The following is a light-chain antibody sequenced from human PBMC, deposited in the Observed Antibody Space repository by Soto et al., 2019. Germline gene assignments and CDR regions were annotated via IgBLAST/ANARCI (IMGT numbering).Light chain of an antibody. CDR2: GAS. V-gene: IGKV3-20*01. CDR1: QSLSSNY. Sequence: EIVLTQSPGTLSLSPGERATLSCRASQSLSSNYLAWYQQKPGQAPRLLIYGASSRATGIPDRFSGSGSGTDFTLTISSLEPEDFAVYYCQQCGSSSTCGQGTRREIK. CDR3: QQCGSSST. J-gene: IGKJ5*01.